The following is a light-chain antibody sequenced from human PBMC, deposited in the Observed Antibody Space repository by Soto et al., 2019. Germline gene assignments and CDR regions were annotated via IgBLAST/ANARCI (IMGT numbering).Light chain of an antibody. CDR2: VAS. CDR3: QQSYSIPYT. J-gene: IGKJ2*01. Sequence: DIQMTQSPSSLSASVGDRVTITCRASQSISSYLNWYQAKPGNAPKLLIYVASSLQSGVPSRFSGSGSGTDFTLTISSLQPEDFATYYCQQSYSIPYTFGQGTKMEIK. V-gene: IGKV1-39*01. CDR1: QSISSY.